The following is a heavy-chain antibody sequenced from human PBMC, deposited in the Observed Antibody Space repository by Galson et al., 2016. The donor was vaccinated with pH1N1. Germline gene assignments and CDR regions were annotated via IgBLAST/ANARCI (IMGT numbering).Heavy chain of an antibody. CDR3: ARDRVSLTGMFDY. D-gene: IGHD3-10*01. CDR2: LYTSGTT. Sequence: TLSLTCTVSGGSISSSIYYWNWLRQPAGKGLEWIGRLYTSGTTTYNPSLESRVSISVDTSKNQFSLRLSSVTAAVTAVYFCARDRVSLTGMFDYWGQGALVTVSS. J-gene: IGHJ4*02. V-gene: IGHV4-61*02. CDR1: GGSISSSIYY.